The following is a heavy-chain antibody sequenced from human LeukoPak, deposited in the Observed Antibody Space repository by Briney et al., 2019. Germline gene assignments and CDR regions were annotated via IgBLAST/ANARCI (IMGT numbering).Heavy chain of an antibody. Sequence: SETLSLTCTVSGGSISSYYWSWIRQTAGEGLEWIGRFYTSGSASYNPSLKSRVSLSVDTSKSQFSLKLSSVTAADTAVYYCARDPLGNFWYFDLWGRGALVTVSS. CDR2: FYTSGSA. CDR3: ARDPLGNFWYFDL. J-gene: IGHJ2*01. D-gene: IGHD4-23*01. V-gene: IGHV4-4*07. CDR1: GGSISSYY.